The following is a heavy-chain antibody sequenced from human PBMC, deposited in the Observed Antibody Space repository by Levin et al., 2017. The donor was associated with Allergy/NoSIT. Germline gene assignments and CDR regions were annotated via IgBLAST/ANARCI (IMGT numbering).Heavy chain of an antibody. V-gene: IGHV3-13*01. CDR1: GFTFSSYD. D-gene: IGHD2-15*01. CDR2: IGTAGDT. Sequence: GGSLRLSCAASGFTFSSYDMHWVRQATGKGLEWVSAIGTAGDTYYPGSVKGRFTISRENAKNSLYLQMNSLRAGETGVYYCARGNGLYCSGGSCYFSEDAFDSWGQGTMVTVSS. CDR3: ARGNGLYCSGGSCYFSEDAFDS. J-gene: IGHJ3*02.